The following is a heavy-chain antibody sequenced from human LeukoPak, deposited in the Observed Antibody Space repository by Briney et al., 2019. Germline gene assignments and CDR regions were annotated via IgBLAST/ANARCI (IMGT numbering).Heavy chain of an antibody. CDR3: AKEMYYYDSSGFDY. CDR2: IYYSGST. J-gene: IGHJ4*02. CDR1: GGSISSYY. V-gene: IGHV4-59*01. D-gene: IGHD3-22*01. Sequence: SETLSLTCTVSGGSISSYYWSWIRQPPGKGLEWIGYIYYSGSTNCNPSLKSRVTISVDTSKNQFSLKLSSVTAADTAVYYCAKEMYYYDSSGFDYWGQGTLVTVSS.